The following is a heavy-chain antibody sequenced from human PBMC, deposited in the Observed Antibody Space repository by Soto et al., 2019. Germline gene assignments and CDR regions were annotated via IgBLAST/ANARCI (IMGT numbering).Heavy chain of an antibody. V-gene: IGHV3-23*01. CDR2: ISGGGGST. D-gene: IGHD4-17*01. CDR1: GFTFSGYA. Sequence: GGSLRLSCAASGFTFSGYAMSWVRQAPGKGLEWVSAISGGGGSTYYADSVKGRFTISRDNSKNTLYLQMNSLRAEDTAVYYCAKVREDYGDYGAFDIWGQGTMVTV. CDR3: AKVREDYGDYGAFDI. J-gene: IGHJ3*02.